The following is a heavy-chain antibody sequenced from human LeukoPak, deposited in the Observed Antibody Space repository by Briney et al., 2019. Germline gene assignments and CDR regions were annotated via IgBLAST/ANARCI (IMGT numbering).Heavy chain of an antibody. CDR1: GYRFTNYW. CDR2: IYPGGSNA. J-gene: IGHJ3*02. V-gene: IGHV5-51*01. D-gene: IGHD2/OR15-2a*01. Sequence: GESLKISCQGSGYRFTNYWIDWVRQMPGKGLEWMGVIYPGGSNARYSPSFQGQVTISADKSTSTAYLQWSSLKASDTAMYYCARPSLYDFDAFDIWGQGTMVTVSS. CDR3: ARPSLYDFDAFDI.